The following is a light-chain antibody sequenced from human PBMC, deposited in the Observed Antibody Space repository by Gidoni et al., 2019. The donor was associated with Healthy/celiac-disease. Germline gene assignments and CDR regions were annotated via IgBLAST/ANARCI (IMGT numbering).Light chain of an antibody. CDR3: QQYGSLYT. V-gene: IGKV3-20*01. CDR1: QSVSSSY. CDR2: GAS. J-gene: IGKJ2*01. Sequence: EIVLTQSPGPLSLSPGERATLSCRASQSVSSSYLVWYQQKPGQAPRLLIYGASSRATGITDRFSGSGSGTDFTLTISRLEPEDFAVYYCQQYGSLYTFXXXTKLEIK.